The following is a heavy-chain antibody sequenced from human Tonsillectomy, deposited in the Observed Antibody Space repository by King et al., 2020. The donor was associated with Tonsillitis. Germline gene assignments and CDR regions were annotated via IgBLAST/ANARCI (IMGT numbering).Heavy chain of an antibody. V-gene: IGHV3-7*03. CDR1: GFTSSSYW. CDR3: ARLSNSGCVDY. J-gene: IGHJ4*02. D-gene: IGHD6-19*01. Sequence: VQLVESGGGLVQPGGSLRLSCAASGFTSSSYWMSWVRQAPGKGLVWLATIKQDGSEKYYVDSVRGRFTHSRDNTKKSLYLQMNSLRAEDTALYFCARLSNSGCVDYWGQGTLVTVSS. CDR2: IKQDGSEK.